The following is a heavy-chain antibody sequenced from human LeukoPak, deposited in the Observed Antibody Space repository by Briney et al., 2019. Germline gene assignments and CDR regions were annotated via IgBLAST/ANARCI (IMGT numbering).Heavy chain of an antibody. CDR1: GGSFSGYY. V-gene: IGHV4-34*01. J-gene: IGHJ6*03. CDR3: ARRRIQLRSSYYYYYMDV. Sequence: SETLSLTCAVYGGSFSGYYWSWIRQPPGKGLEWIGEINHSGSTNYNPSLKSRVTISVDTSKNQFSLKLSSVTAADTAVYYCARRRIQLRSSYYYYYMDVWGKGTTVTVSS. CDR2: INHSGST. D-gene: IGHD5-18*01.